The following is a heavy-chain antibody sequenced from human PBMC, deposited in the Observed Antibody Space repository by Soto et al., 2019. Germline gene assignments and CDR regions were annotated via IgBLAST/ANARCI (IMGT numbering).Heavy chain of an antibody. D-gene: IGHD3-3*01. CDR2: IYATGTT. V-gene: IGHV4-4*07. Sequence: PSETLSLTCTVSGASISGFYWSWIRKSAGKGLEWIGRIYATGTTDYNPSLKSRVMMSVDTSKKQFSLKLRSVTAADTAVYYCVRDGRKILRDWFDPWGQGISVTVSS. J-gene: IGHJ5*02. CDR3: VRDGRKILRDWFDP. CDR1: GASISGFY.